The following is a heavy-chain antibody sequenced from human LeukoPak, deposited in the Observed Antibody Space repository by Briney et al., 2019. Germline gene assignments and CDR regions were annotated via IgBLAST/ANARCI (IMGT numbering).Heavy chain of an antibody. CDR2: IKQDGSEK. CDR3: ARARYCSGTSCYFDY. CDR1: GFTFINYW. D-gene: IGHD2-15*01. J-gene: IGHJ4*02. Sequence: GGSLRLSCTASGFTFINYWVSWVRQAPGKGLEWVANIKQDGSEKYYVDSVKGRFAISRDNAKNSLYLQMNSLRAEDLAVYYCARARYCSGTSCYFDYWGQGTLVTVSS. V-gene: IGHV3-7*01.